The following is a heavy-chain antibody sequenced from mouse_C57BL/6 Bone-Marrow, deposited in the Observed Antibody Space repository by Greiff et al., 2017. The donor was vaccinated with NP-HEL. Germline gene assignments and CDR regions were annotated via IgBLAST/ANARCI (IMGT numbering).Heavy chain of an antibody. Sequence: EVQLVESGGGLVKPGGSLKLSCAASGFTFSSYALSWFRQTPDKRLEWVATISDGGSYPVSPDNVKGRFTIYRDNAKNNLYLQMSHLKSEDTAMYYCAREDYSNYWFAYWGQGTLVTVSA. D-gene: IGHD2-5*01. CDR2: ISDGGSYP. CDR3: AREDYSNYWFAY. V-gene: IGHV5-4*01. CDR1: GFTFSSYA. J-gene: IGHJ3*01.